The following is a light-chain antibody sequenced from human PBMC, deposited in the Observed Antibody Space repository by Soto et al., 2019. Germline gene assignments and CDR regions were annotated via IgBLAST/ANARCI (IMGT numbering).Light chain of an antibody. CDR2: DAS. CDR1: QSISSW. Sequence: DIQMTQSPSTLSASVGDRVTITCRASQSISSWLAWYQQKPGKAPKLLIYDASSLESGVPSRFSGSGSGTDFTLTISSLQPDDFATYYCQQYNSYSHTFGHGTKLDIK. CDR3: QQYNSYSHT. V-gene: IGKV1-5*01. J-gene: IGKJ2*01.